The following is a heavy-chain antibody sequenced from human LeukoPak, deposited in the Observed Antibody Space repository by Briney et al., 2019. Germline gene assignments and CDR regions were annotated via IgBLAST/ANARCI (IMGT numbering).Heavy chain of an antibody. V-gene: IGHV3-21*01. CDR3: AKGEVWFDP. Sequence: GGSLRPSCVDSGFTFSSYSMNWVRQAPGKGLEWVASISSSSTDMHYADSMKGRFTISRDNPRKSLYLQMNSLRVEDTAVYYCAKGEVWFDPWGQGTLVTVSA. CDR2: ISSSSTDM. D-gene: IGHD1-26*01. J-gene: IGHJ5*02. CDR1: GFTFSSYS.